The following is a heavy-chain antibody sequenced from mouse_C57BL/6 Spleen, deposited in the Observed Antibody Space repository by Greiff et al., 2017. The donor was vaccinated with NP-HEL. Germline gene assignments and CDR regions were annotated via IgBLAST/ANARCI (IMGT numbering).Heavy chain of an antibody. Sequence: QVQLQQSGPELVKPGASVKISCKASGYAFSSSWMNWVKQRPGKGLEWIGRIYPGDGDTNYNGKFKGKATLTADKSSSTAYMQLSSLTSEDSAVYFCARSAWDGYFDVWGTGTTVTVSS. J-gene: IGHJ1*03. D-gene: IGHD4-1*01. CDR1: GYAFSSSW. CDR3: ARSAWDGYFDV. CDR2: IYPGDGDT. V-gene: IGHV1-82*01.